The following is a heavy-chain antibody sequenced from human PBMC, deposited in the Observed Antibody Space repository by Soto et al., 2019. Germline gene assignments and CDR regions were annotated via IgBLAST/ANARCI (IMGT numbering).Heavy chain of an antibody. D-gene: IGHD4-17*01. Sequence: QVQLVQSGAEVRKPGSSVKVSCEASGGSFNNYVISWLRQAPGQGLEWMGGIIPNYEAANNAQKFRGRLTSTADKATNTAYKELNSLRPEDTATYYCARYWNAGTLYGAFDIWGQGTTVIVS. J-gene: IGHJ3*02. V-gene: IGHV1-69*06. CDR2: IIPNYEAA. CDR1: GGSFNNYV. CDR3: ARYWNAGTLYGAFDI.